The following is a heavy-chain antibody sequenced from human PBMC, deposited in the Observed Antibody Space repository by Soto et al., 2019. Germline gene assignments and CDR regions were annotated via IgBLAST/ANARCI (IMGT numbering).Heavy chain of an antibody. CDR3: ARDLVPAAVGDYYYYYGMDV. V-gene: IGHV1-18*01. CDR2: ISAYNGNT. J-gene: IGHJ6*02. CDR1: GYTFTSYG. D-gene: IGHD2-2*01. Sequence: ASVKVSCKASGYTFTSYGISWVRQAPGQGLEWMGWISAYNGNTNYAQKLQGRVTMTTDTSTSTAYMELRSLRSDDTAVYYCARDLVPAAVGDYYYYYGMDVWGQGTTVTVSS.